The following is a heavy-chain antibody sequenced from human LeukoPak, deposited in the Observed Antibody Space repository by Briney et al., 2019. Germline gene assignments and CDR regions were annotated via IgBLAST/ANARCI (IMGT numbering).Heavy chain of an antibody. CDR2: IYDGGST. Sequence: SETLSLTCAVYGGSFSGYYLSWIRQPAGNTLKWIGRIYDGGSTNYNPSLKSRVTMSVDTSKNQISLKLKSVTAADTAVYYCARDSGTSGEVKFDPWGQGALVSVSS. CDR3: ARDSGTSGEVKFDP. CDR1: GGSFSGYY. J-gene: IGHJ5*02. V-gene: IGHV4-4*07. D-gene: IGHD3-10*01.